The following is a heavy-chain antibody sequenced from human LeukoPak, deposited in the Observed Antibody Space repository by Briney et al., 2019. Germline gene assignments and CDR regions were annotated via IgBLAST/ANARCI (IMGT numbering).Heavy chain of an antibody. CDR2: ISSSSSTI. CDR3: AGGPAAIPWHLRFDY. J-gene: IGHJ4*02. Sequence: PGGSLRLSCAASGFTFSSYSMNWVRQAPGKGLEWVSYISSSSSTIYYADSVKGRFTISRDNAKNSLYLQMNSLRDEDTAVYYCAGGPAAIPWHLRFDYWGQGTLVTVSS. V-gene: IGHV3-48*02. CDR1: GFTFSSYS. D-gene: IGHD2-2*02.